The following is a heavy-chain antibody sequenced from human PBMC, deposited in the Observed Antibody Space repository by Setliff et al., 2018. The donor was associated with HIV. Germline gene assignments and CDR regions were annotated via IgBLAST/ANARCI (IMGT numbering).Heavy chain of an antibody. J-gene: IGHJ4*02. D-gene: IGHD3-16*01. CDR3: ARQPYYDDDGTNLPSEWRVLG. CDR2: IITLFGEA. Sequence: RASVKVSCKASRGTFRNSAINWVRQAPGQGLVWMGGIITLFGEANYAQKFQGRVTITADESTSTAYMELNSLRSDDAAVYYCARQPYYDDDGTNLPSEWRVLGWGQGTLVTVSS. V-gene: IGHV1-69*13. CDR1: RGTFRNSA.